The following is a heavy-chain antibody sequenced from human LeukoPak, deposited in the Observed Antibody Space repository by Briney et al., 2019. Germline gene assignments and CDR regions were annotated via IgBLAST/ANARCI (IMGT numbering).Heavy chain of an antibody. CDR1: GYTFTSYY. D-gene: IGHD2-2*02. V-gene: IGHV1-46*01. CDR2: INPSGGST. CDR3: ARDIVVVPPAIGGLDY. J-gene: IGHJ4*02. Sequence: ASVKVSCKASGYTFTSYYMHWVRQAPGQGLEWMGIINPSGGSTSYAQKFQGRVTMTRDTSTSTVYMELSSLRSEDTAVYYCARDIVVVPPAIGGLDYWGQGTLVTVSS.